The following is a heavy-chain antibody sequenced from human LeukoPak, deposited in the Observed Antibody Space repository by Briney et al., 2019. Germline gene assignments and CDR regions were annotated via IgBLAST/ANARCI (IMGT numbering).Heavy chain of an antibody. CDR2: ISGSGGST. D-gene: IGHD3-10*01. CDR1: GFTFSSYA. CDR3: AIPLEILWFGPRDDAFDI. J-gene: IGHJ3*02. V-gene: IGHV3-23*01. Sequence: PGGSLRLSCAASGFTFSSYAMSWVRQAPGKGLEWVSAISGSGGSTYYADSVKGRFTISRDNSKNTLYLQMNSLRAEDTAVYYCAIPLEILWFGPRDDAFDIWGQGTMVTVSS.